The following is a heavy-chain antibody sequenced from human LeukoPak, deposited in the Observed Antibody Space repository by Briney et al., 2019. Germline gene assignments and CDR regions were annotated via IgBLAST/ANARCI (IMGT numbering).Heavy chain of an antibody. CDR2: IIPIFGTA. D-gene: IGHD3-10*01. Sequence: ASVKVSCKVSGYTLTELSMHWVRQAPGQGLEWMGGIIPIFGTANYAQKFQGRVTITADESTSTAYMELSSLRSEDTAVYYCARGNPGDQVDYWGQGTLVTVSS. V-gene: IGHV1-69*13. J-gene: IGHJ4*02. CDR3: ARGNPGDQVDY. CDR1: GYTLTELS.